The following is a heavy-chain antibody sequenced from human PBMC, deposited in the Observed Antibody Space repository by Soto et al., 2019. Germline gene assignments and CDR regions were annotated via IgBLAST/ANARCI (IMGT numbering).Heavy chain of an antibody. J-gene: IGHJ5*02. CDR2: IYYSGSA. D-gene: IGHD2-2*01. CDR1: GGSISSGANY. V-gene: IGHV4-31*01. CDR3: ARVLCSSTTCYFPHWFDP. Sequence: SGTLSLTCTVSGGSISSGANYWSWVRHGPGQGLEWIGNIYYSGSAYYNPSLKSLLTMSVDTSKNSFSLKLTSVTAADTAVYYCARVLCSSTTCYFPHWFDPWGQGTLVNVSS.